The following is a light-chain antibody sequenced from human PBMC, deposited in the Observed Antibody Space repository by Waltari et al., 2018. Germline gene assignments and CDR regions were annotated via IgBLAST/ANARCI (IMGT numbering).Light chain of an antibody. V-gene: IGLV2-14*01. CDR2: DVS. CDR3: SSYSYITTLQI. J-gene: IGLJ1*01. CDR1: HSDIGAYYY. Sequence: QSALTQPASVSGSLGQSLTISCTGTHSDIGAYYYVYWYQQHPGKAPNLILFDVSHRPSGISNRFSGSKSGDTASLTISGLQPEDEADYYCSSYSYITTLQIFGTGTRLTV.